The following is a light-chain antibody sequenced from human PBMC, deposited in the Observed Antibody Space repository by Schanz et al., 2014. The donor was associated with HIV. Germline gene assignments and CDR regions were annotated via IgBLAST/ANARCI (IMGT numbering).Light chain of an antibody. CDR1: QSVRSNF. CDR2: GAS. J-gene: IGKJ3*01. V-gene: IGKV3-20*01. CDR3: QQYGSSPLFT. Sequence: EIVVTQSPGTVSLSPGARAILSCRASQSVRSNFLAWYQQKPGQAPRLLIYGASIRATGIPDRFSGSGSGTDFTLTISRLEPEDFAVYYCQQYGSSPLFTFGPGTKVDVK.